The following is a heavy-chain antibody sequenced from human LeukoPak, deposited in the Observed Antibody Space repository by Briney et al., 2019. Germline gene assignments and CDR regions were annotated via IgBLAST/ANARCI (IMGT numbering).Heavy chain of an antibody. CDR3: ARDCAPSSGSYPNWFDP. V-gene: IGHV3-23*01. J-gene: IGHJ5*02. CDR1: GFTFINYA. CDR2: ISGSGSST. D-gene: IGHD3-10*01. Sequence: PGGSLRRSCAASGFTFINYAMSWVRQAPGKGLEWVSVISGSGSSTYYADSVKGRFTISRDNAKTSLYLQMNSLRAEDTAVYYCARDCAPSSGSYPNWFDPWGQGTLVTVSS.